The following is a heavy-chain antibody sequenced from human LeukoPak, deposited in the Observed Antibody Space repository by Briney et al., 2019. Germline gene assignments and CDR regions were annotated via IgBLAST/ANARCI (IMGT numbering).Heavy chain of an antibody. V-gene: IGHV3-7*04. CDR2: IKQDGSEE. Sequence: GGSLRLSCAASGFTFSNHWLSWVRQARGKGLEWVANIKQDGSEEYYVDSVKGRFTISRDNAKNSLYLQMNSLRAEDTAVYYCARDRPYYYFDYWGQGTLVTVSS. CDR1: GFTFSNHW. CDR3: ARDRPYYYFDY. D-gene: IGHD2-21*01. J-gene: IGHJ4*02.